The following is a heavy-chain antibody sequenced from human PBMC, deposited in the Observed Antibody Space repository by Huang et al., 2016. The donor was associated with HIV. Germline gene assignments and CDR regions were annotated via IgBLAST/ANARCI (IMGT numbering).Heavy chain of an antibody. CDR1: TFTFSTYG. V-gene: IGHV3-30*02. J-gene: IGHJ6*03. D-gene: IGHD4-17*01. CDR2: IRYDGGNK. Sequence: VESGGSLGLSCAASTFTFSTYGMHWVRQAPGKGLEWVAFIRYDGGNKYYADSVRGRFTISRDNSKNTLYLQMSSLSAEDTAVYYCAKDGPPYGDSLGYYYYYMDVWGKGTTVTVSS. CDR3: AKDGPPYGDSLGYYYYYMDV.